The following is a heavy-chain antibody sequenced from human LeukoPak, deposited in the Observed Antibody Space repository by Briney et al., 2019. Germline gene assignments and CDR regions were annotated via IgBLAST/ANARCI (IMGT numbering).Heavy chain of an antibody. J-gene: IGHJ5*02. CDR2: IYYSGST. CDR3: ARENYDFWSGYYDWFDP. Sequence: SETLSLTCTVSGGSISSHYWSWIRQPPGKGLEWIGYIYYSGSTNYNPSLKSRVTISVDTSKNQFSLKLSSVTAADTAVYYCARENYDFWSGYYDWFDPRGQGTLVTVSS. D-gene: IGHD3-3*01. V-gene: IGHV4-59*11. CDR1: GGSISSHY.